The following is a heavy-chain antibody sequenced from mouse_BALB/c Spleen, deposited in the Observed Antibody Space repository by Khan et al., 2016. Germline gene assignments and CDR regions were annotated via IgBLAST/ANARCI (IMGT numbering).Heavy chain of an antibody. V-gene: IGHV14-3*02. Sequence: VQLQQSGAELVKPGASVKLSCTASGFNIKDTYMHWVKQRPEQGLEWLGRIDPANGNTKYDPKFQGKATITADTSSNTAYLQLSSLTSEDTAVYYCARSNDGNYEEGYTVDYWGQGTSVTVSS. CDR1: GFNIKDTY. CDR2: IDPANGNT. J-gene: IGHJ4*01. CDR3: ARSNDGNYEEGYTVDY. D-gene: IGHD2-1*01.